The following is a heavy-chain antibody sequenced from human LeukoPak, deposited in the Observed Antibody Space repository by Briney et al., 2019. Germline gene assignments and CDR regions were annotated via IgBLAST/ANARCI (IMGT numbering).Heavy chain of an antibody. V-gene: IGHV4-59*11. CDR2: NDYSGSN. D-gene: IGHD3-10*01. Sequence: SKTLSLTCIVSGGPISTHYWSWSRQPPGRGLEWIGYNDYSGSNNYNPSLKSRVTISVDTSKNQFSLKLNSVTAADTAVYYCARGATFRGTYYMDVWGKGTTVTV. CDR1: GGPISTHY. J-gene: IGHJ6*03. CDR3: ARGATFRGTYYMDV.